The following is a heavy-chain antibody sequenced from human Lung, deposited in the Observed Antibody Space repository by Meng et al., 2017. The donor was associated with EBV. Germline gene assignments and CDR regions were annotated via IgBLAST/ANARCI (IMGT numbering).Heavy chain of an antibody. CDR3: ARDLTYCSGGSCYPTTIDY. CDR2: ISAYNGNT. CDR1: GYTFTSDG. J-gene: IGHJ4*02. V-gene: IGHV1-18*01. D-gene: IGHD2-15*01. Sequence: QVPLSQSGAEVKKPGASVKVSCKASGYTFTSDGISWVRQAPGQGLEWMGWISAYNGNTNYAQKLQGRVTMTTDTSTSTAYMELRSLRSDDTAVYYCARDLTYCSGGSCYPTTIDYWGQGTLVTVSS.